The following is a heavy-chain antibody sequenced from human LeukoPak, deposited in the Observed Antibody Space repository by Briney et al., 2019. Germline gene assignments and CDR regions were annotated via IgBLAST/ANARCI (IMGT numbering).Heavy chain of an antibody. CDR2: FYFSGST. CDR3: ARSYDTNFDY. CDR1: GGSIRSYY. V-gene: IGHV4-59*01. Sequence: SETLSLTCTVPGGSIRSYYWSWIRQPPGKGLEWLGYFYFSGSTSYNPSLKSRVTISVDRSKNQFPLKLSSVAAADTAVYYCARSYDTNFDYWGQGTLVTVSS. D-gene: IGHD3-3*01. J-gene: IGHJ4*02.